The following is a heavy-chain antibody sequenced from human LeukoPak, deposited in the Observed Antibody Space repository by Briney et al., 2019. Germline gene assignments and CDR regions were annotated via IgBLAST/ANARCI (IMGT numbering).Heavy chain of an antibody. CDR1: GYTFTNHG. D-gene: IGHD6-13*01. CDR3: ARVAAAGTSGVDY. Sequence: ASLKVSCKPSGYTFTNHGISWVRQAPGQGLEWMGWISAYNGNTNYAQKYQARVTMTTNTSTSTAYMEQTSLRADDTAVYYCARVAAAGTSGVDYLGQGPLVNVPS. V-gene: IGHV1-18*01. CDR2: ISAYNGNT. J-gene: IGHJ4*02.